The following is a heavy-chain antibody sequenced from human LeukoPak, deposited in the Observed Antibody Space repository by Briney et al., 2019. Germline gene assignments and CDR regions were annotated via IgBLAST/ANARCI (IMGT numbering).Heavy chain of an antibody. CDR3: ARGSDETLYYYYGMDV. Sequence: GASVRVSCTASGDTFTSYGISWVRQAPGQGLEWMGWISAYNGNTNYAQKLQGRVTMTTDTSTSTAYMELRSLRSDDTAVYYCARGSDETLYYYYGMDVWGQGTTVTVSS. CDR2: ISAYNGNT. V-gene: IGHV1-18*01. J-gene: IGHJ6*02. CDR1: GDTFTSYG.